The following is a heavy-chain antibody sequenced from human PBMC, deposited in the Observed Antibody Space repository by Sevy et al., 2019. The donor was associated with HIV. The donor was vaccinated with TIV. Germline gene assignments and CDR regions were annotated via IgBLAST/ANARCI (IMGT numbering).Heavy chain of an antibody. J-gene: IGHJ6*02. CDR3: AREVVGSSWSYYYGMDV. CDR2: ISSSSSTI. V-gene: IGHV3-48*01. D-gene: IGHD6-13*01. CDR1: GFTFSSYS. Sequence: GGSLRLSCAASGFTFSSYSMNWVRQAPGKGLEWVSYISSSSSTIYYADSVKDRFTISRDNAKNSLYLQMNSLRAEDTAVYYCAREVVGSSWSYYYGMDVWGQGTTVTVSS.